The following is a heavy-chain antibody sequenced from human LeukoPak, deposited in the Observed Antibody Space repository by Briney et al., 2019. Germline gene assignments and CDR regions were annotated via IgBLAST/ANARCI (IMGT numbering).Heavy chain of an antibody. Sequence: GTSLRLSCAASGFTFGTYAMHWVRQAPGKGLEWVAVLSDDGNKEYYADSVKGRFTISRDNSKNTLYLQMNSLRAEDTAVYYCATYSSLNRREFQYWGQGTLLTVSS. CDR3: ATYSSLNRREFQY. CDR2: LSDDGNKE. V-gene: IGHV3-30-3*01. D-gene: IGHD3-22*01. CDR1: GFTFGTYA. J-gene: IGHJ1*01.